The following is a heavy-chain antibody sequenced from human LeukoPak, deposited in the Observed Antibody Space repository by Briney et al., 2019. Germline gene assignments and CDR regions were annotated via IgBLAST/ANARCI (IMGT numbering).Heavy chain of an antibody. CDR2: ISTSSSYI. CDR3: ARDPDGTARNYFYY. Sequence: GGSLRLSCAASGFTFSSYSMNWVRQAPGKGLEWVSSISTSSSYIYYADSVKGRFTISRDNAKNSLYLQVNSLRAEDTAVYYCARDPDGTARNYFYYWGQGTLVTVSS. J-gene: IGHJ4*02. D-gene: IGHD1/OR15-1a*01. V-gene: IGHV3-21*03. CDR1: GFTFSSYS.